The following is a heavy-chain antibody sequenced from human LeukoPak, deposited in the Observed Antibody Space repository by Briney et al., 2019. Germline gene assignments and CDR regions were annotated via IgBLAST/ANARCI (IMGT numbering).Heavy chain of an antibody. D-gene: IGHD3-10*01. Sequence: SRTRSLTCTVAGGSISSYYWSWIRQPPGKGLEWIGYIYYSGSTNYNPSLKSRVTISVDTSKNQFSLKLSSVTAADTAVYYCARVYLNSGSAHYGMDVWGKGTTVTVSS. CDR3: ARVYLNSGSAHYGMDV. V-gene: IGHV4-59*01. J-gene: IGHJ6*04. CDR1: GGSISSYY. CDR2: IYYSGST.